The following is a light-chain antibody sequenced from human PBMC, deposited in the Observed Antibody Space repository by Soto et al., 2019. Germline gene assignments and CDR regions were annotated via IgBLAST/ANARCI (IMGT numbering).Light chain of an antibody. CDR1: QSVSSN. V-gene: IGKV3-15*01. CDR3: QQYNNWPYT. Sequence: EIVMTQSPATLSVYPGERATLSCRASQSVSSNLAWYQQKPGQAPRLLIYGASTRATGIPARFSGSESGTEFTLTISSLQSEDFAVYYCQQYNNWPYTFGQGTKLEIK. J-gene: IGKJ2*01. CDR2: GAS.